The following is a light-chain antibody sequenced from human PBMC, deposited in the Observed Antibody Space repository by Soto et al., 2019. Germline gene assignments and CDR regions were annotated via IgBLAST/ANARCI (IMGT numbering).Light chain of an antibody. CDR2: EVS. Sequence: QSVLTQPPSASGSPGQSVTISCTGTSSDIGAYIYVSWYQQHPGKAPKLMISEVSRRPSGVPERFSGSKSGNTASLTVSGLQAEDEADYYCSSYAGSSNVFGTGTKLTVL. V-gene: IGLV2-8*01. J-gene: IGLJ1*01. CDR1: SSDIGAYIY. CDR3: SSYAGSSNV.